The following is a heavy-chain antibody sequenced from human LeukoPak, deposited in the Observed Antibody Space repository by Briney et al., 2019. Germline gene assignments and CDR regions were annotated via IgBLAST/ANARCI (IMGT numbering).Heavy chain of an antibody. CDR3: ARDHYYDSSGYYSPIPFGPFDP. V-gene: IGHV3-30*02. J-gene: IGHJ5*02. CDR2: IRYDESNK. D-gene: IGHD3-22*01. Sequence: GGSLRLSCVTSGFTFSSYGMHWVRQAPGKGLEWVAFIRYDESNKYYADSVKGRFTISRDNSKNTLYLQMNSLRADDTAVYYCARDHYYDSSGYYSPIPFGPFDPWGQGTLVTVSS. CDR1: GFTFSSYG.